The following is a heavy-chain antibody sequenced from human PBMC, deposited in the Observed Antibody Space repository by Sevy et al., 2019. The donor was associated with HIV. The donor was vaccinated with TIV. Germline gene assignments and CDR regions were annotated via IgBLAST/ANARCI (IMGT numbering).Heavy chain of an antibody. J-gene: IGHJ4*02. V-gene: IGHV1-24*01. CDR2: FDPEDGDPEDGKT. D-gene: IGHD3-22*01. CDR1: GYTLTKLS. Sequence: ASVKVSCKVSGYTLTKLSMHWVRQTPGKGLEWMTTFDPEDGDPEDGKTIYAQKFLGRVTMTEDTSTDTAYMELSSLKSEDKALYYCATTKDYYDSSGYPFDSWGQGTLVTVSS. CDR3: ATTKDYYDSSGYPFDS.